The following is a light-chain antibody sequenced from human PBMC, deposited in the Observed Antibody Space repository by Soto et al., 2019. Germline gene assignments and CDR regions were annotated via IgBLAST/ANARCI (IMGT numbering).Light chain of an antibody. J-gene: IGLJ2*01. CDR3: CSYAGSSTFHVV. V-gene: IGLV2-23*03. CDR2: EGS. Sequence: QSALTQPASVSGSPGQSITISCTGTSSDVGSYNLVSWYQQHPGKAPKLMIYEGSKRPSGVSNRFSGPKSGNTASLTISGLQAEDEADYYCCSYAGSSTFHVVFGGGTQLTVL. CDR1: SSDVGSYNL.